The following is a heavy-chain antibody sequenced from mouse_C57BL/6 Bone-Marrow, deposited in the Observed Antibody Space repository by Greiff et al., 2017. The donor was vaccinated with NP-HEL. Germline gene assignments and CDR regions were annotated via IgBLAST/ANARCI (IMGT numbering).Heavy chain of an antibody. CDR2: IDPSDSYT. V-gene: IGHV1-69*01. J-gene: IGHJ1*03. Sequence: QVHVKQPGAELVMPGASVKLSCKASGYTFTSYWMHWVKQRPGQGLEWIGEIDPSDSYTNYNQKFKGKSTLTVDKSSSPAYMQLSSLTSEDSAVYYCASQSVWGTGTTVTVSS. CDR3: ASQSV. CDR1: GYTFTSYW.